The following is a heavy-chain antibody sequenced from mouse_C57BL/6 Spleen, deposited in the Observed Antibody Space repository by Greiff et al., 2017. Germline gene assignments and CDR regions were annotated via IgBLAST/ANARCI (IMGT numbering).Heavy chain of an antibody. J-gene: IGHJ4*01. D-gene: IGHD1-1*01. CDR3: ARDYYYGVYAMDY. Sequence: VQLKESGGGLVQPGGSLKLSCAASGFTFSDYYMYWVRQTPEKRLEWVAYISNGGGSTYYPDTVKGRFTISRDNAKNTLYLQMSRLKSEDTAMYYCARDYYYGVYAMDYWGQGTSVTVSS. CDR2: ISNGGGST. CDR1: GFTFSDYY. V-gene: IGHV5-12*01.